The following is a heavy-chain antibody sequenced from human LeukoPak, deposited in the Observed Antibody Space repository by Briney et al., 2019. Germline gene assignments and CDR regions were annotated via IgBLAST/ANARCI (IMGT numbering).Heavy chain of an antibody. V-gene: IGHV3-9*01. CDR1: GFTFDDYA. Sequence: GGSLRLSCAASGFTFDDYAMHWVRQAPGKGLEWVSGISWNSGSIGYADSVKGRFTISRDNAKNSLYLQMNSLRAEDTALYYCAKDGYNGWFDYWGQGTLVTVSS. CDR3: AKDGYNGWFDY. CDR2: ISWNSGSI. D-gene: IGHD5-24*01. J-gene: IGHJ4*02.